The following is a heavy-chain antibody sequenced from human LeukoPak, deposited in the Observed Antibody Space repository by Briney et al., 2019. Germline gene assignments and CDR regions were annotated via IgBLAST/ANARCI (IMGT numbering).Heavy chain of an antibody. J-gene: IGHJ6*02. V-gene: IGHV3-7*01. CDR1: GFTFSSYG. CDR3: ARDLTPLIQLWPRSLDYNYGMDV. CDR2: IKEDGSEK. D-gene: IGHD5-18*01. Sequence: GGSLRLSCAASGFTFSSYGMHWVRQAPGKGLEWVANIKEDGSEKNYLDFVRGRFTISRDNTNNSLFLQMNSLRAEDSAVYYCARDLTPLIQLWPRSLDYNYGMDVWGQGTTVTVSS.